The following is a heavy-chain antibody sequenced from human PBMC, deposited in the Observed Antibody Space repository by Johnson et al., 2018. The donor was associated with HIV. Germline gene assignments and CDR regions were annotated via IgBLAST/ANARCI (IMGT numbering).Heavy chain of an antibody. CDR3: ALAVRLERGIAAFDI. V-gene: IGHV3-30*02. D-gene: IGHD1-1*01. CDR1: GFTFSSYG. CDR2: IRYDGSNK. J-gene: IGHJ3*02. Sequence: VQLVESGGGVVQPGGSLRLSCAASGFTFSSYGMHWVRQAPGKGLEWVAFIRYDGSNKYYADSVKGRFTISRDNSKNTLYLQMNSLRAEETAVYYCALAVRLERGIAAFDIWGQGTMVTVSS.